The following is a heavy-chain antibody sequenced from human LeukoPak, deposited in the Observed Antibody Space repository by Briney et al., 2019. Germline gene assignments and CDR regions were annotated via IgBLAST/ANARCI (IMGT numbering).Heavy chain of an antibody. Sequence: PGGSLRLSCAASGFTLNTYWMSWVREAPGKGLEWVANIKEDESEKYYVDSVKGRFTISRDNAKNSLYLQMNSLRAEDTAMYYCARVRTLWTYSGMDVWGQGTTVTVSS. CDR1: GFTLNTYW. CDR2: IKEDESEK. CDR3: ARVRTLWTYSGMDV. V-gene: IGHV3-7*01. J-gene: IGHJ6*02. D-gene: IGHD3/OR15-3a*01.